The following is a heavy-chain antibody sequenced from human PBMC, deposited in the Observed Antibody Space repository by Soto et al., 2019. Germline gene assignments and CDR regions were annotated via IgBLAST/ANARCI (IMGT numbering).Heavy chain of an antibody. D-gene: IGHD6-19*01. J-gene: IGHJ6*02. V-gene: IGHV4-61*01. CDR2: IYYSGST. CDR3: ASDRSSGWDQGYGMDV. Sequence: SETLPLTCTVTGDSISGRTYYWSWILQPPGKGLEWIGYIYYSGSTSYNPSLKSRVTISVDTSKNQFSLKLRSVTAADTAVYYCASDRSSGWDQGYGMDVWGQGPTVTVSS. CDR1: GDSISGRTYY.